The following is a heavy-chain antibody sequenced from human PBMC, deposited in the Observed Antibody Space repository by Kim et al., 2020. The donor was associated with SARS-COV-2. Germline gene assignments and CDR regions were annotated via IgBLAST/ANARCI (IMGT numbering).Heavy chain of an antibody. J-gene: IGHJ3*02. D-gene: IGHD2-8*01. CDR2: GT. Sequence: GTNYAQKFQGRVTMTRDTSISTAYMELSRLRSDDTAVYYCVYGRPNAFDIWGQGTMVTVSS. CDR3: VYGRPNAFDI. V-gene: IGHV1-2*02.